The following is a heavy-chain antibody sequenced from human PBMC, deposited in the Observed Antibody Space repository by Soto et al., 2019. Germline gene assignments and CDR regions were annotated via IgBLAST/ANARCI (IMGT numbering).Heavy chain of an antibody. Sequence: GESLKISCKGSENTFSSYWIAWVRQLPGKGLECMGIIYPDDSDTRYSPSFQGQVTISADKSITTAYLEWSSLKASDTAMYYCARSRRGGRYLWFDPWGQGTQVTVSS. J-gene: IGHJ5*02. D-gene: IGHD6-19*01. V-gene: IGHV5-51*01. CDR3: ARSRRGGRYLWFDP. CDR2: IYPDDSDT. CDR1: ENTFSSYW.